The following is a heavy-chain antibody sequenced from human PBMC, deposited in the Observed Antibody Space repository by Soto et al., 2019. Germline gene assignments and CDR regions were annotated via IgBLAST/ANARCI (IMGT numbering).Heavy chain of an antibody. CDR3: AKGEYSRSGRYYYYGMDV. Sequence: PGGSLRLSCAASGFTFSSYAMGWVRQAPGKGLEWVSAISGSGGSTYYADSVKGRFTISRDNSKNTLYLQMNSLRAEDTAVYYCAKGEYSRSGRYYYYGMDVWGQGTTVTVSS. CDR2: ISGSGGST. CDR1: GFTFSSYA. V-gene: IGHV3-23*01. J-gene: IGHJ6*02. D-gene: IGHD6-6*01.